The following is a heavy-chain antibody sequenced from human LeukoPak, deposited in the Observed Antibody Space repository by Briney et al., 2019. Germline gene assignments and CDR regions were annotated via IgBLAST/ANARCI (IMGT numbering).Heavy chain of an antibody. V-gene: IGHV1-18*01. CDR2: ISAYNGNT. CDR1: GYTFTSYG. CDR3: AAANLAARPYYFDY. Sequence: ASVKVSCKASGYTFTSYGISWVRQAPGQWLEWMGWISAYNGNTNYAQKLQGRVTMTTDTSTSTAYMELRSLRSDDTAVYYCAAANLAARPYYFDYWGQGTLVTVSS. D-gene: IGHD6-6*01. J-gene: IGHJ4*02.